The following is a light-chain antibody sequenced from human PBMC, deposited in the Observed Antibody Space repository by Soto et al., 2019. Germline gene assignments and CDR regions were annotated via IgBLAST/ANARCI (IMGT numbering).Light chain of an antibody. CDR2: AAS. J-gene: IGKJ1*01. CDR1: QSISSY. V-gene: IGKV1-39*01. CDR3: QQSYSTPRT. Sequence: DIQTTQSPSSLSASVGDRVTITCRASQSISSYLNWYQQKPGKAPKPLIYAASSLQSGVPSRFSGSGSGTDFTLTISSLQPEDFATYYCQQSYSTPRTFGQGTKVDIK.